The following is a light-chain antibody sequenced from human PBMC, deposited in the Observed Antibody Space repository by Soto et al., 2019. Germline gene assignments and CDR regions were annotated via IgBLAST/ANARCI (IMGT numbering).Light chain of an antibody. Sequence: VMTQSPATLSVSPGERAALSCRASQSVSTNLAWYQQKPGQAPRLLIYGASTRATGIPARFSGSGSGTEFTLTINSLQSEDFAVYYCQQYNNWPRPFGQGTKLDIK. J-gene: IGKJ1*01. CDR3: QQYNNWPRP. CDR1: QSVSTN. CDR2: GAS. V-gene: IGKV3-15*01.